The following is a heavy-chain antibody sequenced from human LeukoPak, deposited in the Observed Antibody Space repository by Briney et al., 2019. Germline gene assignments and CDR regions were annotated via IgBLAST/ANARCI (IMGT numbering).Heavy chain of an antibody. Sequence: GGSLRLSCAASGFTFSDYYMNWIRQAPGKGLEWVSYISSSGSTIYYADSVKGRFTISRDNAKNSLYLQTNSLRAEDTAVYYCARDAIAVAGTGIDYWGQGTLVTVSS. D-gene: IGHD6-19*01. CDR3: ARDAIAVAGTGIDY. J-gene: IGHJ4*02. CDR2: ISSSGSTI. CDR1: GFTFSDYY. V-gene: IGHV3-11*01.